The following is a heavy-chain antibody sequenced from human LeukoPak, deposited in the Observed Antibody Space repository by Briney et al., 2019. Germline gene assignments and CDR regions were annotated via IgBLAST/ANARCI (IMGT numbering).Heavy chain of an antibody. CDR2: ISSSSTYI. CDR1: GFTFSSYS. CDR3: ARGDGIAALKAYYFDY. Sequence: GGSLRLSCAASGFTFSSYSMNWVRQAPGKGLEWVSSISSSSTYIYYADSVKGRFTISRDNAKNSLYLQMNSLRAEDTAVYYCARGDGIAALKAYYFDYWGQATLVTVSS. J-gene: IGHJ4*02. D-gene: IGHD6-6*01. V-gene: IGHV3-21*01.